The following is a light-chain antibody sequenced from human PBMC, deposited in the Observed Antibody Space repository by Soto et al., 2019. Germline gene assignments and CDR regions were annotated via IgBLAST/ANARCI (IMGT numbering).Light chain of an antibody. Sequence: IQMTQSPSSLSASVGDRVTVNCRTSENSASYVSWFQQRPGKAPNLLIYSASTLHIGVSSRFSGNGSGTHFTLTVERLQAEDVATYYCQQTFSLPYTFGQGTKVEI. J-gene: IGKJ2*01. CDR3: QQTFSLPYT. V-gene: IGKV1-39*01. CDR2: SAS. CDR1: ENSASY.